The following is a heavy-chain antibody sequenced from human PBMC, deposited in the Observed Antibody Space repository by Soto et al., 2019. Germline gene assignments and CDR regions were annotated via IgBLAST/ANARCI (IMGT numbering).Heavy chain of an antibody. CDR2: IYYSGTT. CDR1: GGSISSYY. V-gene: IGHV4-59*01. J-gene: IGHJ4*02. D-gene: IGHD3-10*01. CDR3: ARESYYGSGATVVGY. Sequence: QVQLQESGPGLVKPSETLSLTCTVSGGSISSYYWRWIRQPPGKGLEWIGYIYYSGTTSYNPSLTSRVTISVDTSKNQFSLKLNSVTAADTAVYYCARESYYGSGATVVGYWGQGTLVTVSS.